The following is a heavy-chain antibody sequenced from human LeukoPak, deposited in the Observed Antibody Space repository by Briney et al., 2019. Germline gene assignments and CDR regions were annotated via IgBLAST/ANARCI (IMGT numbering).Heavy chain of an antibody. CDR3: ARGGVAAAGKYYFDY. D-gene: IGHD6-13*01. CDR1: GYTFTTYD. Sequence: ASVKVSCKASGYTFTTYDINWARQATGQGLEWMGWMNPNSGNTGYAQKFQGRVTMTRNTSISTAYMELSSLRSEDTAVYFCARGGVAAAGKYYFDYWGQGTLVTVSS. V-gene: IGHV1-8*01. J-gene: IGHJ4*02. CDR2: MNPNSGNT.